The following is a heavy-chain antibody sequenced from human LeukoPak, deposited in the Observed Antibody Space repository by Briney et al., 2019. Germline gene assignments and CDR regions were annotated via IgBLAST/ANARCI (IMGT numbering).Heavy chain of an antibody. Sequence: PGGSLRLSCAASGFTFSGHWMTWVRQAPGKGLEWVANIKQDGTDKYYATSVKGRFIISRDNAKNSLYLLMNSLRVEDTAVYYCATPRRYNSGWSFDYWGQGTLVTVSS. D-gene: IGHD5-12*01. J-gene: IGHJ4*02. V-gene: IGHV3-7*03. CDR3: ATPRRYNSGWSFDY. CDR2: IKQDGTDK. CDR1: GFTFSGHW.